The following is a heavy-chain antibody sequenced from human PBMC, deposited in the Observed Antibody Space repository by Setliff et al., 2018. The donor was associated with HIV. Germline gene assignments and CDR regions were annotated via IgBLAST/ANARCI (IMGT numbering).Heavy chain of an antibody. V-gene: IGHV1-46*01. CDR1: GYTLSNYY. Sequence: GASVKVSCKASGYTLSNYYMHWVRQAPGQGLEWMGIINPSGGSTIYAQRFQGRVTMTRDTSTSTVHMDLRSLRSEDTAVYYCARVKSGRYTNDAFDIWGQGTMVTVSS. D-gene: IGHD1-26*01. CDR2: INPSGGST. CDR3: ARVKSGRYTNDAFDI. J-gene: IGHJ3*02.